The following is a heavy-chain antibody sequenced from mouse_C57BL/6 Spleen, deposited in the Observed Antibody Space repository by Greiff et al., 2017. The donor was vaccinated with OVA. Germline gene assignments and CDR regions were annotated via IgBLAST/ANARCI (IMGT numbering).Heavy chain of an antibody. V-gene: IGHV1-52*01. D-gene: IGHD3-2*02. J-gene: IGHJ4*01. CDR3: ARQRRPPYYAMDY. Sequence: QVHVQQPGAELVRPGSSVKLSCKASGYTFTSYWMHWVKQRPIQGLEWIGNIDPSDSETHYNQKFKDKATVTVDKSSSTAYMQLSSLTSEDSAVYYCARQRRPPYYAMDYWGQGTSVTVSS. CDR1: GYTFTSYW. CDR2: IDPSDSET.